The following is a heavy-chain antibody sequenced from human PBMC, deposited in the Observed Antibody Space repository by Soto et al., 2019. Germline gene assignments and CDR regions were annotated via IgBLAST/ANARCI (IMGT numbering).Heavy chain of an antibody. CDR1: GFIISSYS. V-gene: IGHV3-48*02. CDR2: ISSSSSTI. Sequence: PGGSLRLSCAASGFIISSYSMNWVRQAPGKGLEWVSYISSSSSTIYYADSVKGRFTISRDNSKNMLYLQINSLRDDDSAVYYCAKRPASIITFDYWAQGTPVTVSS. CDR3: AKRPASIITFDY. D-gene: IGHD2-2*01. J-gene: IGHJ4*02.